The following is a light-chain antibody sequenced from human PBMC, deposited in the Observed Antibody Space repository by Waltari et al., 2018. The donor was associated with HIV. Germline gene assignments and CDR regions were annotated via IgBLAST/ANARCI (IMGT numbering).Light chain of an antibody. V-gene: IGLV2-8*01. CDR2: EVT. CDR1: TSDVGGYHY. Sequence: QSALTQPPSASGSPGQPVTIACPGPTSDVGGYHYVSWYQQYPGKAPKLMIYEVTKRPSGVPDRFSGSKSGNTASLTVSGLQAEDEADYYCSSYAGSNNYVVFGGGTRLTVL. CDR3: SSYAGSNNYVV. J-gene: IGLJ2*01.